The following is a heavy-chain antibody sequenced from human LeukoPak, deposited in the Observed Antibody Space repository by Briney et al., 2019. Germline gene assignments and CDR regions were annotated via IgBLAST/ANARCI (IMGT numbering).Heavy chain of an antibody. D-gene: IGHD1-26*01. J-gene: IGHJ5*02. CDR2: INPNSGGT. Sequence: ASVKVSCKASGYTFTRYYMHWVRQAPGQGLEWMGRINPNSGGTNYAQKFQGRVTMTRDTSISTAYMELSRLRSDDTSLYYCARGELVGLGATSSGWFDLWGQGTLVTVSS. CDR1: GYTFTRYY. V-gene: IGHV1-2*06. CDR3: ARGELVGLGATSSGWFDL.